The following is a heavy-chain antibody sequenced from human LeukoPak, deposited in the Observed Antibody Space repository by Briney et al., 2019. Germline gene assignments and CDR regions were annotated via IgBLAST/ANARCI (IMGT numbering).Heavy chain of an antibody. D-gene: IGHD3-3*01. J-gene: IGHJ3*02. CDR2: ISAYNGNT. Sequence: ASVKVSCKASGYTFTSYGISWVRQAPGQGLEWMGWISAYNGNTNYAQKLQGRVTMTTDTSTSTAYMELRSLRSDDTAVYYCAIGITIFGVALHDAFDIWGQGTMVTVSS. V-gene: IGHV1-18*01. CDR3: AIGITIFGVALHDAFDI. CDR1: GYTFTSYG.